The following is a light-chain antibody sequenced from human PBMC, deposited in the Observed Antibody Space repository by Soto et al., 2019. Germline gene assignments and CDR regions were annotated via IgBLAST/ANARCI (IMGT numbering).Light chain of an antibody. Sequence: EIVLTQSPGALSLSPGERATLSCRASQRVSSSYLAWYQQKPGQAPRLLIYGASSRATGIPYRFSGSGSGTDFTLTISILEPEDFAVYYCQQYGSSLLFTFGPGTKVDIK. CDR1: QRVSSSY. CDR3: QQYGSSLLFT. CDR2: GAS. J-gene: IGKJ3*01. V-gene: IGKV3-20*01.